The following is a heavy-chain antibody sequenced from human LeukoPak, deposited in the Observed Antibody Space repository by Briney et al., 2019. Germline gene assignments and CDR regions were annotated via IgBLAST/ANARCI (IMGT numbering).Heavy chain of an antibody. J-gene: IGHJ6*02. CDR2: IYYSGST. V-gene: IGHV4-30-4*01. D-gene: IGHD4-17*01. CDR1: GDSISSGDYY. Sequence: SETLSLTCTVSGDSISSGDYYWSWIRQPPGKGLEWIGYIYYSGSTYYDPSLKSRVSILVDTSKNQFSLKLSSVTAADTAVYFCARVLRYGEGYYYYGMDVWGQGTTVTVSS. CDR3: ARVLRYGEGYYYYGMDV.